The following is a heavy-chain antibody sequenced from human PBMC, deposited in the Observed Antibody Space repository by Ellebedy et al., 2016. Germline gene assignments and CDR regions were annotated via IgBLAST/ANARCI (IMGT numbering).Heavy chain of an antibody. D-gene: IGHD6-13*01. V-gene: IGHV3-23*01. CDR3: AKDREYSSSWYLGFLYYFDY. J-gene: IGHJ4*02. Sequence: GGSLRLXCAVAGFSFSKFAMNWVRQAPGQGLQWVSIISGSGGSTYYADSVKGRFTISRDNSKNTLYLQMNSLRAEDTAVYYCAKDREYSSSWYLGFLYYFDYWGQGTLVTVSS. CDR1: GFSFSKFA. CDR2: ISGSGGST.